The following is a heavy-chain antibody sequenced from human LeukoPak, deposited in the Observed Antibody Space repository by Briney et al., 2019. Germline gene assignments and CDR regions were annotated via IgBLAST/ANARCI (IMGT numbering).Heavy chain of an antibody. D-gene: IGHD2-21*02. CDR1: GFTFSSYG. CDR2: IRYDGGDK. V-gene: IGHV3-30*02. CDR3: AKDCGGDCSSTGVVHY. J-gene: IGHJ4*02. Sequence: GGSLRLSCAASGFTFSSYGIHWVRQAPGKGLEWVAFIRYDGGDKFYADSVKGRFTISRDNSKITLYPQMSSLRAEDTAVYYCAKDCGGDCSSTGVVHYWGQGTLVTV.